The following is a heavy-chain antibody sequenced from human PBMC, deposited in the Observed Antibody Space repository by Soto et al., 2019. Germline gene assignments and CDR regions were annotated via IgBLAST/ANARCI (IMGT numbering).Heavy chain of an antibody. V-gene: IGHV3-30*03. Sequence: QVQLVESGGGVVQPGRSLRLSCAAAGFTFSSYGMHWVRQAPGKGLEWVAVISYDGSNKYYAASVKGRFTISRDNSKNTLYLKMNSRKAEGPACYYWARDNILVVGAGALFVNRGQGTLLTVSP. J-gene: IGHJ1*01. CDR3: ARDNILVVGAGALFVN. CDR2: ISYDGSNK. CDR1: GFTFSSYG. D-gene: IGHD2-21*01.